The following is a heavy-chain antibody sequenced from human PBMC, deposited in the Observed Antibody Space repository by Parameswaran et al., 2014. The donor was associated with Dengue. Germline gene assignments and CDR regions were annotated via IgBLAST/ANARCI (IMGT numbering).Heavy chain of an antibody. CDR2: INPSGGST. CDR3: ARDQDGRWIGYCSGGSCYQPLRSTYGMDV. J-gene: IGHJ6*02. D-gene: IGHD2-15*01. Sequence: WVRQAPGQGLEWMGIINPSGGSTSYAQKFQGRVTMTRDTSTSTVYMELSSLRSEDTAVYYCARDQDGRWIGYCSGGSCYQPLRSTYGMDVWGQGTTVTVSS. V-gene: IGHV1-46*01.